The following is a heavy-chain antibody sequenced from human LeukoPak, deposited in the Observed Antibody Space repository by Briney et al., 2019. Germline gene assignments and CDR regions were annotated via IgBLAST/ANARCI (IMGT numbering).Heavy chain of an antibody. J-gene: IGHJ2*01. Sequence: PGGSLRLSCAASGLTFSSQWMHWVRQAPGKGLVWVSRINSDGSNTNYADSVKGRFTISRDNAKNTLYLQMNSLRAEDTAVYYCARGRYYYFDPWGRGTLVTVYS. D-gene: IGHD1-26*01. V-gene: IGHV3-74*01. CDR2: INSDGSNT. CDR1: GLTFSSQW. CDR3: ARGRYYYFDP.